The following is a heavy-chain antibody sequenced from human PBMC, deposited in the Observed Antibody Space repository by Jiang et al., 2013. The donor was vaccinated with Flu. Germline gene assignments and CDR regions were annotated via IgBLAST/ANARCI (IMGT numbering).Heavy chain of an antibody. V-gene: IGHV3-33*01. CDR2: IWYDGSNK. CDR1: GFTFSSYG. D-gene: IGHD6-6*01. Sequence: QLVESGGGVVQPGRSLRLSCAASGFTFSSYGMHWVRQAPGKGLEWVAVIWYDGSNKYYADSVKGRFTISRDNSKNTLYLQMNSLRAEDTAVYYCARFSRIQGGGAAIAARPGNYWGQGTLVTVSS. J-gene: IGHJ4*02. CDR3: ARFSRIQGGGAAIAARPGNY.